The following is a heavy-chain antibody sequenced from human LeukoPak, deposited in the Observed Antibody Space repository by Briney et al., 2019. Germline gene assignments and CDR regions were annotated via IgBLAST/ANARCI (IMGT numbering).Heavy chain of an antibody. Sequence: PGGSLRLSCSASGFTFSSYTMHWVRQAPGRGLQYVSLISSNGGSTYYADSVKGRFTISRDNSKNTLYLQMGSLRAEDTAVYYCAKGDIVATILEKGFDYWGQGTLVTVSS. D-gene: IGHD5-12*01. CDR1: GFTFSSYT. V-gene: IGHV3-64D*06. CDR3: AKGDIVATILEKGFDY. CDR2: ISSNGGST. J-gene: IGHJ4*02.